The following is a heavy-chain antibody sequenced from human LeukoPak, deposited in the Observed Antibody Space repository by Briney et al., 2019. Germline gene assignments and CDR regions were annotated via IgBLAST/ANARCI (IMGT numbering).Heavy chain of an antibody. CDR2: IKQDGSEK. J-gene: IGHJ3*01. V-gene: IGHV3-7*03. CDR1: GFTFSSYW. CDR3: ARDWGGDAFDV. Sequence: GGSLRLSCAASGFTFSSYWMTWVRQAPGKGLEWVANIKQDGSEKYYVDSVKGRFTISRDNAKNSLYLQMNSLRAEDTAVYYCARDWGGDAFDVWGQGTMVTVSS. D-gene: IGHD3-16*01.